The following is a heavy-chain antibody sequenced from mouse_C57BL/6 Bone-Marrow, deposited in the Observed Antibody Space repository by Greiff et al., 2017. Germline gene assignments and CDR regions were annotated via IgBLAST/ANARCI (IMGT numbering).Heavy chain of an antibody. Sequence: EVQVVESEGGLVQPGSSMKLSCTASGFTFSDYYMAWVRQVPEKGLEWVANINYDGSSTYYLDSLKSRFIISRDNAKNILYLQMSSLKSEDTATYYCARTGDGYPFDDWGQGTTLTVSS. CDR3: ARTGDGYPFDD. J-gene: IGHJ2*01. V-gene: IGHV5-16*01. CDR2: INYDGSST. CDR1: GFTFSDYY. D-gene: IGHD2-3*01.